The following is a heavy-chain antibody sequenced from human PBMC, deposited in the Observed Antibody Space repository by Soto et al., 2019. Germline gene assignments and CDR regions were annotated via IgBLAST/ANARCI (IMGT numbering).Heavy chain of an antibody. CDR1: GYSFTSYW. J-gene: IGHJ5*02. D-gene: IGHD3-22*01. CDR3: ARQAGDNYYDSSGYWFDP. Sequence: PXESLSISFRVSGYSFTSYWIGWVRQMPGKGLEWMGIIYPGDSDTRYSPSFQGQVTISADKSISTAYLQWSSLKASDTAMYYCARQAGDNYYDSSGYWFDPWGQGTLVTVSS. CDR2: IYPGDSDT. V-gene: IGHV5-51*01.